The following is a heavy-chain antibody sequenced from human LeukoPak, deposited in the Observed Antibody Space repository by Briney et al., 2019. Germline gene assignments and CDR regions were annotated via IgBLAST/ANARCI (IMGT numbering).Heavy chain of an antibody. CDR3: ARAGDIVVVPAAVFDY. Sequence: KPSETLSLTCAVYGGSFSGYYWSWIRQPPGKGLEWIGEINHSGSTNYNPSLKSRVTISVDTSKNQFSLKLGSVTAADTAVYYCARAGDIVVVPAAVFDYWGQGTLVTVSS. V-gene: IGHV4-34*01. J-gene: IGHJ4*02. CDR1: GGSFSGYY. CDR2: INHSGST. D-gene: IGHD2-2*01.